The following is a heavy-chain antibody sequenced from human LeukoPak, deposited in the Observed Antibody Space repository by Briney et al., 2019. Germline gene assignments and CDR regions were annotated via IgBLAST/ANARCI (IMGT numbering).Heavy chain of an antibody. CDR1: GYTFTSYD. CDR2: INPSGGST. CDR3: ATAKGYCSSTSCGDAFDI. J-gene: IGHJ3*02. D-gene: IGHD2-2*01. V-gene: IGHV1-46*01. Sequence: ASVKVSCKASGYTFTSYDINWVRQATGQGLEWMGIINPSGGSTSYAQKFQGRVTMTRDMSTSTVYMELSSLRSEDTAVYYCATAKGYCSSTSCGDAFDIWGQGTMVTVSS.